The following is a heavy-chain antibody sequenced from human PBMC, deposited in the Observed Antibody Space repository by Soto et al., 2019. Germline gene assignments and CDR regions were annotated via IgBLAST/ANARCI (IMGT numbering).Heavy chain of an antibody. D-gene: IGHD4-17*01. CDR1: GGSISSGDYY. J-gene: IGHJ4*02. CDR3: ARRWGTTVTTSTKTVFDY. V-gene: IGHV4-30-4*01. CDR2: IYYSGST. Sequence: PSETLSLTCTVSGGSISSGDYYWSWIRQPPGKGLEWIGYIYYSGSTYYNPSLKSRVTISVDTSKNQFSLKLSSVTAADTAVYYFARRWGTTVTTSTKTVFDYWGQGTLVTVSS.